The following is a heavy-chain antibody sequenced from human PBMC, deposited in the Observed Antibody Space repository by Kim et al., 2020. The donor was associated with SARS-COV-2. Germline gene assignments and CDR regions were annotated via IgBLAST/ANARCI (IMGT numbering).Heavy chain of an antibody. CDR3: ARDPQQLVPPYNWFDP. Sequence: SVKSRITINPDTSKNQFSLQLNSVTTEDTAVYYCARDPQQLVPPYNWFDPWGQGTLVTVSS. J-gene: IGHJ5*02. D-gene: IGHD6-13*01. V-gene: IGHV6-1*01.